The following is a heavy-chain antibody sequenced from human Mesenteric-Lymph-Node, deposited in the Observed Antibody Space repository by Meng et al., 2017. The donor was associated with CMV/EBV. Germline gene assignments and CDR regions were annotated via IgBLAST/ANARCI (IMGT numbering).Heavy chain of an antibody. CDR3: ARYWVLAPGGFDS. D-gene: IGHD2-2*03. Sequence: CVVTEFTFSRYWMSWVRQAPGKRVEWVANIKTDERERYYGDSVKGRFTISRDNAKNSLYLQMDSLRAEDTAVYFCARYWVLAPGGFDSWGQGTLVTVSS. CDR2: IKTDERER. J-gene: IGHJ4*02. CDR1: EFTFSRYW. V-gene: IGHV3-7*01.